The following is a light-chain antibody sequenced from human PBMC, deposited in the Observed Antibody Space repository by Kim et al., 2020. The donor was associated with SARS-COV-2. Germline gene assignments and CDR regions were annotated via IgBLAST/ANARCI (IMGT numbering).Light chain of an antibody. J-gene: IGLJ2*01. Sequence: PEQTAKITCGGTNIGVKSVHCYQQRPRQAPMLGIYYNDGRPSGIPGRFSGYNSGNTATLTINRVEAGDEADYYCQLWDVDSDHVVFGGGTQLTVL. CDR2: YND. CDR1: NIGVKS. V-gene: IGLV3-21*04. CDR3: QLWDVDSDHVV.